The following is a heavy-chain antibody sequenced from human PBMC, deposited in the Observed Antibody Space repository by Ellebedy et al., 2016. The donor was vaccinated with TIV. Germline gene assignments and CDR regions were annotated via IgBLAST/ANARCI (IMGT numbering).Heavy chain of an antibody. CDR1: GGSMSSYY. Sequence: PSETLSLTCTVSGGSMSSYYWSWVRQAPGKGLEWVGRIRRSSYGDTTDYAAPEEGRFTISRDDPTHTLYLQMNRLMTADTAVYYCAKEGDDYGDYFDYWGQGTLVTVSS. CDR3: AKEGDDYGDYFDY. D-gene: IGHD4-17*01. V-gene: IGHV3-15*01. CDR2: IRRSSYGDTT. J-gene: IGHJ4*02.